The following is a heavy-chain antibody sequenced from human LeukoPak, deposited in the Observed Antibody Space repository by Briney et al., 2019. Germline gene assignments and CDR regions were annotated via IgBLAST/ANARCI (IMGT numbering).Heavy chain of an antibody. CDR2: IKSRISGETR. V-gene: IGHV3-15*01. CDR3: TAGTGRSDFDS. CDR1: GFTFTTAW. J-gene: IGHJ4*02. Sequence: PGGSLRLSCVASGFTFTTAWMTWVRQAPGKGLEWVGRIKSRISGETRDYAEVVRGRFTISRDDSKNTLSLQMNSLRTEDTALYYCTAGTGRSDFDSWGQGTLVTVSS. D-gene: IGHD3/OR15-3a*01.